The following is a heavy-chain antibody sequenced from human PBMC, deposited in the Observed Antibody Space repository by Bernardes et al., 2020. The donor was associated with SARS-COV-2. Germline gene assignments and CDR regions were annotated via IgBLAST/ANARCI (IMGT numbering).Heavy chain of an antibody. CDR3: AKDDRPKPYCGDDCYPLDY. J-gene: IGHJ4*02. D-gene: IGHD2-21*01. CDR1: GFTFRNFA. Sequence: GGSLRLSCTASGFTFRNFAMSWFRQAPGKGLEWVSGVIENGVDTYYTDSVKGRFTISRDNSKNTLYLQMSSLRVEDTAVYYCAKDDRPKPYCGDDCYPLDYWGQGTLVTVS. V-gene: IGHV3-23*01. CDR2: VIENGVDT.